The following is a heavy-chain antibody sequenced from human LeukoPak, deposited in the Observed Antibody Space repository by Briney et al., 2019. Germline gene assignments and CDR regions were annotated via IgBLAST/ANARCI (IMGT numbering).Heavy chain of an antibody. CDR2: IYYSGST. Sequence: SETLSLTCTVSGGSISSYYWSWIRQPPGKGLEWIGYIYYSGSTIYNPSLKSRVTISVDTSKNQFSLKLSSVTAADTAVYYCARAAYNGLRLYYFDYWGQGTLVTVSS. D-gene: IGHD2-8*01. CDR1: GGSISSYY. J-gene: IGHJ4*02. CDR3: ARAAYNGLRLYYFDY. V-gene: IGHV4-59*01.